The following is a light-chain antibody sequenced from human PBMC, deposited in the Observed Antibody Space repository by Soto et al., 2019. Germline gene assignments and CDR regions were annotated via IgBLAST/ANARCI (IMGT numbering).Light chain of an antibody. CDR2: NTN. CDR3: MMYMGGGIGV. J-gene: IGLJ3*02. CDR1: SGSVSSSYY. Sequence: QTVVTQEPSFSVSPGGTVTLTCGLSSGSVSSSYYPSWYQQTPGQAPRTLIYNTNTRSSGVPDRFSGSILGNKASLTITGAQAEDESDYYCMMYMGGGIGVFGGGTKLTVL. V-gene: IGLV8-61*01.